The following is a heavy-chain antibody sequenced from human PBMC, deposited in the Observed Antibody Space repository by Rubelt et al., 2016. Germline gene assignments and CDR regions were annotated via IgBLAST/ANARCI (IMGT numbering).Heavy chain of an antibody. J-gene: IGHJ3*02. V-gene: IGHV1-69*04. D-gene: IGHD3-3*01. Sequence: QVQLVQSGAEVKKPGSSVKVSCKASGGTFSSYAISWVRQAPGQGLEWMGRIIPILGIANYAQKFQGRVTMTEDTSTDTAYMELSSLRSEDTAVYDCATSHDFWSPNHAFDIWGQGTMVTVSS. CDR2: IIPILGIA. CDR1: GGTFSSYA. CDR3: ATSHDFWSPNHAFDI.